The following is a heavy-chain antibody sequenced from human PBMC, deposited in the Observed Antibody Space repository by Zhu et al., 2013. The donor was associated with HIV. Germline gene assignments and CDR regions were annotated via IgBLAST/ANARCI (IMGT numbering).Heavy chain of an antibody. CDR2: ISYDGANK. CDR3: ARDDHYYFDY. Sequence: VQLVESGGGLVKPGGSLRLSCAASGFTFSSYSMNWVRQAPGKGLEWVAVISYDGANKDYADSVKGRFTISRDNSKNRLHLQMNSLRAEDTAVYYCARDDHYYFDYWGQGTLVTVSS. CDR1: GFTFSSYS. V-gene: IGHV3-30*13. J-gene: IGHJ4*02.